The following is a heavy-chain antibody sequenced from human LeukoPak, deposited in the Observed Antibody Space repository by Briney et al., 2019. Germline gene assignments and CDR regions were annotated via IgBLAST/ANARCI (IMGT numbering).Heavy chain of an antibody. J-gene: IGHJ4*02. D-gene: IGHD4-23*01. CDR1: RFIFSAFY. CDR2: ISGGVDNI. V-gene: IGHV3-11*01. CDR3: ARQTGNLDY. Sequence: PGGSLRLSCTVSRFIFSAFYMSWVRQAPGKGREWVSYISGGVDNIYYTESVKGRFTISRDNTKNSLYLQMNSLRVEDTAVYYCARQTGNLDYWGQGTLVTVSS.